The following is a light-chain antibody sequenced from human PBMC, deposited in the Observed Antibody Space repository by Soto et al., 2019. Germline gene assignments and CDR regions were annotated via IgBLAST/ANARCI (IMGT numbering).Light chain of an antibody. Sequence: DIQMTQSPSSLSASVGDRVTITCRASQGISNSLAWYQQKPGKVPDVLIYDASTLQSGVPSRFSGSGSGTYFTLTISSLQPEDVATYYCQKYNSAPRTFGQGTQVEIK. CDR3: QKYNSAPRT. J-gene: IGKJ1*01. V-gene: IGKV1-27*01. CDR1: QGISNS. CDR2: DAS.